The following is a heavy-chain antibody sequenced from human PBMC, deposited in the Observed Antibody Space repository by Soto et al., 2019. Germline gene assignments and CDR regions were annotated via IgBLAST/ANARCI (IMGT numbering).Heavy chain of an antibody. V-gene: IGHV4-34*09. D-gene: IGHD6-13*01. J-gene: IGHJ4*02. CDR3: ARGSPWSEAAGFDY. CDR1: GGSFSGYY. CDR2: INHSGST. Sequence: PSETLSLTCAVYGGSFSGYYWSWIRQPPGKGLEWIGEINHSGSTNYNPSLKSRATISVDTSKNQFSLKLSSVTAADTAVYYCARGSPWSEAAGFDYWGQGTLVTVSS.